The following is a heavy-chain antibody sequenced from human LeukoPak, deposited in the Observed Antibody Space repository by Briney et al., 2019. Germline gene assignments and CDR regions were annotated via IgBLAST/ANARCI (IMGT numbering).Heavy chain of an antibody. J-gene: IGHJ4*02. V-gene: IGHV1-46*01. CDR3: ARDWDVWGSYRYFDY. D-gene: IGHD3-16*02. CDR2: INPSGGST. CDR1: GYTFTSYY. Sequence: ASVTVSCKASGYTFTSYYMHWVRQAPGQGLEWMGIINPSGGSTSYAQKFQGRVTMTRDTSTSTVYMELSSLRSEDTAVYYCARDWDVWGSYRYFDYWGQGTLVTVSS.